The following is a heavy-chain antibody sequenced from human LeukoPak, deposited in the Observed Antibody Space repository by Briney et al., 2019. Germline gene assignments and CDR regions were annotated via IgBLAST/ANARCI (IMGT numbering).Heavy chain of an antibody. J-gene: IGHJ4*02. Sequence: GGSLRLSCAASGFTFSSFWMSWVRQAPGKGLEWLANVKRDGSEKYYVDSLKGRFTISRDNAKNSLYLEMNSLTVEDTAVYYCAKYDVWSGFSYDCWGQGTLVTVSP. CDR3: AKYDVWSGFSYDC. CDR1: GFTFSSFW. V-gene: IGHV3-7*01. D-gene: IGHD3-3*01. CDR2: VKRDGSEK.